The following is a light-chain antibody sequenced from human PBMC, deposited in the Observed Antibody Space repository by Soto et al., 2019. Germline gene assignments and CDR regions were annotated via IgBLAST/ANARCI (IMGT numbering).Light chain of an antibody. CDR3: SSYGGSSNYV. CDR1: SSDVGGHNY. Sequence: QSALTQPASVSGSPGQSITISCTGTSSDVGGHNYVSWYQQHPGKAPKLIIYEVTKRPSGVPDRFSGSKSGNTASLTVSGLQAEDEADYYCSSYGGSSNYVFGTGTKVTVL. V-gene: IGLV2-8*01. J-gene: IGLJ1*01. CDR2: EVT.